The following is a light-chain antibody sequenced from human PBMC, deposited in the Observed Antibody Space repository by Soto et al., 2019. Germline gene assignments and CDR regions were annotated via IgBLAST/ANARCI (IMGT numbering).Light chain of an antibody. J-gene: IGKJ5*01. CDR1: QSISSY. CDR2: ATS. CDR3: QQSFTTPS. V-gene: IGKV1-39*01. Sequence: DIQMTQSPSSLSASVGDIVTITCRASQSISSYLNWYQQKPGTVPKLLIYATSNLQSGVPSRFSGRGFGTDFTLTISSLQPEDFATYYCQQSFTTPSFGQGTRLEIK.